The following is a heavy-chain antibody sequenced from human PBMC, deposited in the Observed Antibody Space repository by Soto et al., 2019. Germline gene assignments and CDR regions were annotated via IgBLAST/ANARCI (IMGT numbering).Heavy chain of an antibody. D-gene: IGHD3-9*01. CDR3: ARDRLANWFGP. J-gene: IGHJ5*02. V-gene: IGHV4-59*01. CDR2: IYYSGST. CDR1: GGSISSYY. Sequence: SETLSLTCTVSGGSISSYYWNWIRQPPGKGLEWIGYIYYSGSTKYNPSLKSRVTISVDTSKNQFSLKLSSVTAADTAVYYCARDRLANWFGPWGQGTLVTVSS.